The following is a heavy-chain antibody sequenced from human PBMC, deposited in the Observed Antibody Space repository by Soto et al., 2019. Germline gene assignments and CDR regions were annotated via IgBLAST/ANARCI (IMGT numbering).Heavy chain of an antibody. V-gene: IGHV1-24*01. CDR3: ARYRASNYGSGSGYYYGMDV. Sequence: GASVKVSCKISGHTLTEFSIHWVRKAPGKGLEWMGGFDPEGGEASYAQKFQGRVTMTRDTSTSTVYMELSSLRSEDTAVYYCARYRASNYGSGSGYYYGMDVGGQGTTVTVSS. CDR1: GHTLTEFS. D-gene: IGHD3-10*01. CDR2: FDPEGGEA. J-gene: IGHJ6*02.